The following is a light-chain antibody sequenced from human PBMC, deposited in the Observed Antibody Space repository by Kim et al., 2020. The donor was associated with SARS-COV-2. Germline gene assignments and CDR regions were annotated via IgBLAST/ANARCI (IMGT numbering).Light chain of an antibody. J-gene: IGKJ1*01. CDR2: AAS. CDR1: QGISIY. Sequence: ASPRYRVTITCRARQGISIYLAWYQQNPGTAPKLLIYAASTLQSGVPSRFSGSGSGTDFTLTISCLQSEDFATYYCQQYYSYPRTFGQGTKVDIK. CDR3: QQYYSYPRT. V-gene: IGKV1-8*01.